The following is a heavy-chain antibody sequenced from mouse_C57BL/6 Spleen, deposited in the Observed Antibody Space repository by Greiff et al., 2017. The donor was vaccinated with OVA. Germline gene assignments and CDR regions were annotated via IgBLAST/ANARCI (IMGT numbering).Heavy chain of an antibody. CDR2: IYPGDGDT. CDR3: ARGNPRWLGGAMDY. J-gene: IGHJ4*01. D-gene: IGHD2-3*01. V-gene: IGHV1-82*01. CDR1: GYAFSSSW. Sequence: VHLVESGPELVKPGASVKISCKASGYAFSSSWMNWVKQRPGKGLEWIGRIYPGDGDTNYNGKFKGKATLTADKSSSTAYMQLSSLTSEDSAVYFCARGNPRWLGGAMDYWGQGTSVTVSS.